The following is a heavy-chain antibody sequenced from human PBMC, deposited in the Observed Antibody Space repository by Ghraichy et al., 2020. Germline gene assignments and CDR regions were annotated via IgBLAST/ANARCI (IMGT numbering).Heavy chain of an antibody. J-gene: IGHJ4*02. D-gene: IGHD6-13*01. CDR3: ARHVWHSSSGRFIDY. CDR1: GGSISSSSYY. V-gene: IGHV4-39*01. Sequence: SETLSLTCTVSGGSISSSSYYWGWIRQPPGKGLEWIGSIYYSGSTYYNPSLKSRVTISVDTSKNQFSLKLSSVTAADTAVYYCARHVWHSSSGRFIDYWGQGTLVTVSS. CDR2: IYYSGST.